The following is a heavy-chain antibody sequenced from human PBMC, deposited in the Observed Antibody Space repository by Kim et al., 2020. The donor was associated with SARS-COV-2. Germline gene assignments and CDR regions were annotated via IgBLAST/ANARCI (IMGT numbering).Heavy chain of an antibody. CDR2: IYYSGST. J-gene: IGHJ3*02. CDR3: ARVRVDTAMVTYFGAFDI. Sequence: SETLSLTCTVSGGSISSYYWSWIRQPPGKGLEWIGYIYYSGSTNYNPSLKSRVTISVDTSKNQFSLKLSSVTAADTAVYYCARVRVDTAMVTYFGAFDIWGQGTMVTVSS. V-gene: IGHV4-59*13. D-gene: IGHD5-18*01. CDR1: GGSISSYY.